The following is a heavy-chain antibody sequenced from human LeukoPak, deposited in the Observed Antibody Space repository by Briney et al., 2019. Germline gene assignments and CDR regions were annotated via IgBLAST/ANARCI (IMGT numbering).Heavy chain of an antibody. J-gene: IGHJ5*02. CDR3: ARDNSVRDEAWWFNP. CDR2: IYHSGST. D-gene: IGHD5-24*01. V-gene: IGHV4-38-2*02. CDR1: GYSISSGYY. Sequence: SETLSLTCTVSGYSISSGYYWGWIRQPPGKGLEWIGSIYHSGSTYYNLSLKSRVTISVDTSKNQFSLKLSSVTAADTAVYYCARDNSVRDEAWWFNPWGQGTLVAVSS.